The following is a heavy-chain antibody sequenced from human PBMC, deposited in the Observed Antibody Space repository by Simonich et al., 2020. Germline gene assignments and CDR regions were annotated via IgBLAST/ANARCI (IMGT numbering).Heavy chain of an antibody. CDR3: ARGPRWTGDDAFDI. J-gene: IGHJ3*02. CDR2: INPNRGGT. D-gene: IGHD3-9*01. Sequence: QVQLGQSGAAWKKPGASVKASCKDSGHTFTGFYMHLVRQAHGQGLEWMGWINPNRGGTNHAQKFQGRVTMTRDTSISTAYMELSRLRSDDTAVYYCARGPRWTGDDAFDIWGQGTMVTVSS. CDR1: GHTFTGFY. V-gene: IGHV1-2*02.